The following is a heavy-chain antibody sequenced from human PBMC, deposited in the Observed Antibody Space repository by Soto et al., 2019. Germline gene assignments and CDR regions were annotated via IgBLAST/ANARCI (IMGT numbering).Heavy chain of an antibody. CDR3: ARRTPGVAAGGGGGLDV. J-gene: IGHJ6*02. CDR1: GGSISSGDYY. V-gene: IGHV4-31*03. D-gene: IGHD6-13*01. CDR2: IYYNGNT. Sequence: SETLSLTCTVSGGSISSGDYYWSWIRQLPGKDLEWIAYIYYNGNTYYTPSLKSRATISLDTSRNQFFLNLNSVTAADTAVYYCARRTPGVAAGGGGGLDVWGQGTTVTVSS.